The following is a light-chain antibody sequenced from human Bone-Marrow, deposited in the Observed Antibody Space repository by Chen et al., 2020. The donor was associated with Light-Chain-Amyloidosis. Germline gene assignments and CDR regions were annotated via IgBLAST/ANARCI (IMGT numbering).Light chain of an antibody. J-gene: IGLJ2*01. CDR1: DLPTKY. CDR2: RDT. V-gene: IGLV3-25*03. Sequence: SYELTQPPSVSLSPRQTARITSSEDDLPTKYAYWYQQKPGPAPVLVLHRDTERPSGISERFSGSSSGTTATLTISGVQAEDEADYHCQSADSSGTYEVIFGGGTKLTVL. CDR3: QSADSSGTYEVI.